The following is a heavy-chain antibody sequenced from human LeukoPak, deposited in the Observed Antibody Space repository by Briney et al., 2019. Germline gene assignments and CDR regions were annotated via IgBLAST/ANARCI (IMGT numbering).Heavy chain of an antibody. Sequence: SETLSLTCTVSGGSISSSSYYWGWIRQPPGKGLEWIGSIYYSGSTYYNPSLKSRVTISVDTSKNQFSLKLSSVTAADTAVYYCASGRYGGNIYHYYYMDVWGKGTTVTVSS. CDR2: IYYSGST. CDR3: ASGRYGGNIYHYYYMDV. CDR1: GGSISSSSYY. V-gene: IGHV4-39*07. J-gene: IGHJ6*03. D-gene: IGHD4-23*01.